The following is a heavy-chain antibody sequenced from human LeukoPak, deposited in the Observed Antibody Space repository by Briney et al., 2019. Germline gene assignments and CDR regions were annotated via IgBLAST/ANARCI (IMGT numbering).Heavy chain of an antibody. Sequence: PGGSLRLSCAASGFTFSSYSMNWVRQAPGKRLEWVSSISSSSSYIYYADSVKGRFTISRDNAKNSLYLQMNSLRAEDTAVYYCARDRGRGYSYGYSDYWGQGTLVTVSS. CDR3: ARDRGRGYSYGYSDY. CDR2: ISSSSSYI. CDR1: GFTFSSYS. D-gene: IGHD5-18*01. J-gene: IGHJ4*02. V-gene: IGHV3-21*01.